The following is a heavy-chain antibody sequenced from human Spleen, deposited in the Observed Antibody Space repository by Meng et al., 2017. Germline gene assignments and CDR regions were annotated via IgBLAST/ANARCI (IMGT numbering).Heavy chain of an antibody. CDR2: ISAYNGNT. CDR1: GYTFSSYR. V-gene: IGHV1-18*01. CDR3: ARDEDISAAGKLFGDY. J-gene: IGHJ4*02. D-gene: IGHD6-13*01. Sequence: QVQLVQSGAEVKKPGASVKVSCKASGYTFSSYRISWLRQAPGQGLEWMGWISAYNGNTNYAQKLQGRVTMTTDTSTSTAYMELRSLRSDDTAMYYCARDEDISAAGKLFGDYWGQGTLVTVFS.